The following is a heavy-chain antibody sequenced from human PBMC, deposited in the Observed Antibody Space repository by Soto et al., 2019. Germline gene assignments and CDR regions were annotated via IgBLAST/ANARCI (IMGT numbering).Heavy chain of an antibody. D-gene: IGHD3-3*01. CDR2: IYYSGST. CDR3: ARECISDFWSGPLKYYYDYRDV. Sequence: SETLSLTCTVAGGYISSYYWRWIRQPPGKGLEWIGYIYYSGSTNYNPSLKSRVTISVDTSKNQFSLKLSSVTAADTAVYYCARECISDFWSGPLKYYYDYRDVWGKGTTVTV. V-gene: IGHV4-59*12. CDR1: GGYISSYY. J-gene: IGHJ6*03.